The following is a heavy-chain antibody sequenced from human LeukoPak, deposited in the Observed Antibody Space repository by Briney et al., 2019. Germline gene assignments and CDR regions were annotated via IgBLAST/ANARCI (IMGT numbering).Heavy chain of an antibody. CDR3: ARVGSLDY. CDR1: GVSISSSDSH. V-gene: IGHV3-11*01. Sequence: LSPTCTVSGVSISSSDSHWSWIRQSPGKGLEWVSYISSSGSTIYYADSVKGRFTISRDNAKNSLYLQMNSLRAEDTAVYYCARVGSLDYWGQGTLVTVSS. J-gene: IGHJ4*02. CDR2: ISSSGSTI.